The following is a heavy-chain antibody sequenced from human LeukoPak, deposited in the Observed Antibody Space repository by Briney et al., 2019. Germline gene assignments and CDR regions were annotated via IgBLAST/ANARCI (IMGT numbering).Heavy chain of an antibody. CDR1: GFTFSSYG. CDR2: ISGGTT. CDR3: AKGGGWLYYFDY. J-gene: IGHJ4*02. V-gene: IGHV3-23*01. Sequence: GRSLRLSCAASGFTFSSYGMHWVRQAPGKGLEWVSAISGGTTYNADSVKGRFTVSRDNPKNTLYLQMNSLRAEDTAVYYCAKGGGWLYYFDYWGQGTLVTVSS. D-gene: IGHD6-19*01.